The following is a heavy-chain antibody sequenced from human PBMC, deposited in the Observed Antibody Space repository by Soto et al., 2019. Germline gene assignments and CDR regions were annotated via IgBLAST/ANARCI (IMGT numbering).Heavy chain of an antibody. D-gene: IGHD3-10*01. J-gene: IGHJ4*02. CDR2: IYYSGST. CDR3: ARDLTMVRGVIITSYFDY. V-gene: IGHV4-30-4*01. CDR1: GGSISSGDYY. Sequence: QVQLQESGPGLVKPSQTLSLTCTVSGGSISSGDYYWSWIRQPPGKGLEWIGYIYYSGSTYYNPSLKSRVTISVDTSKNQFSLKLSSVTAADTAVYYCARDLTMVRGVIITSYFDYWGQGTLVTVSS.